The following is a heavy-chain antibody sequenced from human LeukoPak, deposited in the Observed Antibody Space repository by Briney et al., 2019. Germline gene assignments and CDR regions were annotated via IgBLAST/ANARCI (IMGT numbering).Heavy chain of an antibody. Sequence: GGSLRLSCAASGFTFSSYAMHWVRQAPGKGLEYVSAISSNGGSTYYANSVKGRFTISRDNSKNTLYLQMGSLRAEDMAVYYCARVGASLDSGSYSWYYYYYYMDVWGKGTTVTVSS. V-gene: IGHV3-64*01. CDR3: ARVGASLDSGSYSWYYYYYYMDV. D-gene: IGHD1-26*01. J-gene: IGHJ6*03. CDR2: ISSNGGST. CDR1: GFTFSSYA.